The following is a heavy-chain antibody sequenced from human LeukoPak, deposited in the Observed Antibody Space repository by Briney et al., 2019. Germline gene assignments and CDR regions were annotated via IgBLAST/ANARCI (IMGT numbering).Heavy chain of an antibody. CDR1: GFTFPNAW. V-gene: IGHV3-15*01. CDR2: IKSITDGGTT. Sequence: PGGSLRLSCAASGFTFPNAWMSWLRQAPGKGLEWVGPIKSITDGGTTDYAAPVKGRFTISRDDSENTLYLQMNSLKTEDTAVYYCATPGRIPEAANWFDPWGQGTLVTVSS. D-gene: IGHD6-13*01. CDR3: ATPGRIPEAANWFDP. J-gene: IGHJ5*02.